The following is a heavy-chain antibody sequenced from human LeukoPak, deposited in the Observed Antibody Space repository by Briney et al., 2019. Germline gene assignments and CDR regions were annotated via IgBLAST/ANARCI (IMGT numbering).Heavy chain of an antibody. CDR3: ARGINSSGYLGGVY. CDR1: GFTVSSNY. V-gene: IGHV3-53*01. Sequence: GGSLRLSCAASGFTVSSNYMSWVRQAPGKGLEWVSVIYSGGSTYYADSVKGRFTISRDNSKNTLYLQMNSLRAEDTAVYYCARGINSSGYLGGVYWGQGTLVTVSS. D-gene: IGHD3-22*01. CDR2: IYSGGST. J-gene: IGHJ4*02.